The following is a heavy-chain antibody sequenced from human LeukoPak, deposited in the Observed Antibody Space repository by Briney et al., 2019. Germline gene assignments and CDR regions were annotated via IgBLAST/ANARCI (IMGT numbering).Heavy chain of an antibody. Sequence: GGSLRLSCAASGFSFSDYNMNWVRQAPGKALEWVSSISSSSSYIYYADSVKGRFTISRDNAKNPLYLQMNSLRAEDTAVYYCARDPGIYYGSGSYYVEYYFDYWGQGTLVTVSS. CDR2: ISSSSSYI. CDR1: GFSFSDYN. J-gene: IGHJ4*02. CDR3: ARDPGIYYGSGSYYVEYYFDY. D-gene: IGHD3-10*01. V-gene: IGHV3-21*01.